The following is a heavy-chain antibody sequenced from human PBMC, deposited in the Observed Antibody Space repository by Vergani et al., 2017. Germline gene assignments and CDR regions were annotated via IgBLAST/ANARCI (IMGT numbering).Heavy chain of an antibody. CDR1: GGTFSSYA. CDR3: ARDPRSSSWYVPGWFDP. J-gene: IGHJ5*02. Sequence: QVQLVQSGAEVKKPGSSVKVSCKASGGTFSSYAISWVRQAPGQGLEWMGRIIPIFGTANYAQKFQGRVTITADESTSTAYMELSSLRSEDTAVYNCARDPRSSSWYVPGWFDPWGQGTLVTVSS. V-gene: IGHV1-69*13. D-gene: IGHD6-13*01. CDR2: IIPIFGTA.